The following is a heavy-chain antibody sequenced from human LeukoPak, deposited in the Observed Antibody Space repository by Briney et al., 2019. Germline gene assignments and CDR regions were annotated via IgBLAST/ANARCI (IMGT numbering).Heavy chain of an antibody. CDR1: GGSFSGHH. V-gene: IGHV4-34*01. D-gene: IGHD2-15*01. J-gene: IGHJ4*02. CDR2: INHRGST. CDR3: ARCSSGSHFDY. Sequence: PSETLSLTCAVYGGSFSGHHGSWIRQPPEKGLEWIGVINHRGSTNYHPSLKSRVTISGDTSKNQFSLKLSSVTAADTAVYYCARCSSGSHFDYWGQGTLVTVSS.